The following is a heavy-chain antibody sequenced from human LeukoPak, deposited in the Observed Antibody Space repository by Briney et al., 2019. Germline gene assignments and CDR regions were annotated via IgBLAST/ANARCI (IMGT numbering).Heavy chain of an antibody. J-gene: IGHJ3*02. CDR1: GFTFSSYS. D-gene: IGHD5-12*01. CDR3: ARDRQDSGYDMYAFDI. Sequence: GGSLRLSCAASGFTFSSYSMNWVRQAPGKGLEWVSYISSSSSTIYYADSVKGRFTISRDNAKNPLYLQMNSLRAEDTAVYYCARDRQDSGYDMYAFDIWGQGTMVTVSS. V-gene: IGHV3-48*01. CDR2: ISSSSSTI.